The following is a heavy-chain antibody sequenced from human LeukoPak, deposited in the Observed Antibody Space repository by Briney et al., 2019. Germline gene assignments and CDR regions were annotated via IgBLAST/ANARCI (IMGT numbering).Heavy chain of an antibody. CDR3: ARSNPNSYSSSYYFDY. J-gene: IGHJ4*02. D-gene: IGHD6-6*01. V-gene: IGHV4-30-2*01. Sequence: SETLSLTCTVSGGSIRSGGYYWSWIRQPPGTGLEWIGYIYHSGSTYYNPSLKSRVTISVDRSKNQFSLKLSSVTAADTAVYYCARSNPNSYSSSYYFDYWGQGTLVTVSS. CDR2: IYHSGST. CDR1: GGSIRSGGYY.